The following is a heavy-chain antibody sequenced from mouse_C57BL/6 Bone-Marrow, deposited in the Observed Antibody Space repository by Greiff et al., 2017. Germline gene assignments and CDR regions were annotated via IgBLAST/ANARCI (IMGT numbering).Heavy chain of an antibody. D-gene: IGHD1-1*02. CDR2: IFIGNGYT. V-gene: IGHV1-58*01. CDR1: GYTFTSYG. Sequence: LVRPGSSVKMSCKTSGYTFTSYGINWVKQRPGQGLEWIGNIFIGNGYTEYNEKFKGKASLTSDTSSSTAYMQLSSLTSEDAEIYFCATVYGYYYAIDYWGQGTSVTGSS. J-gene: IGHJ4*01. CDR3: ATVYGYYYAIDY.